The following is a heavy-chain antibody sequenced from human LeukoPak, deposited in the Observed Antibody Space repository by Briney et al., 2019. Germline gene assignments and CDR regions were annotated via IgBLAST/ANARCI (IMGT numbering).Heavy chain of an antibody. CDR2: ISYDGSNK. J-gene: IGHJ5*02. CDR1: GFTFSSYG. D-gene: IGHD3-22*01. V-gene: IGHV3-30*03. Sequence: ARSLRLSCAASGFTFSSYGMHWVRQAPGKGLEWVAVISYDGSNKYYADSVKGRFTISRDNSKNTLYLQMNSLRAEDTAVYYCATRMLRYYDSSGSPGWFDPWGQGTLVTVSS. CDR3: ATRMLRYYDSSGSPGWFDP.